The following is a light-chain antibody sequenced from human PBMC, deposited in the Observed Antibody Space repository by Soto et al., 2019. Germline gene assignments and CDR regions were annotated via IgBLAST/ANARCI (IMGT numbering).Light chain of an antibody. Sequence: QSVLTQPPSASGSPGQSVTISCTGTSSDIGGYNFVSWYQHHPGKAPKLMIYDVSKRPSGVPDRFSGSKSGNTASLTVSGLQSEDEADYYCTSFGGVNKLVFGGGTKLTVL. V-gene: IGLV2-8*01. J-gene: IGLJ2*01. CDR1: SSDIGGYNF. CDR2: DVS. CDR3: TSFGGVNKLV.